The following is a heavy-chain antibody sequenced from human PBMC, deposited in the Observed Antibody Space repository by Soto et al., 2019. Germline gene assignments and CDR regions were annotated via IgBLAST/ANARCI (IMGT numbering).Heavy chain of an antibody. D-gene: IGHD4-4*01. CDR3: ARDGVDSNYGTSYYYYYMDV. J-gene: IGHJ6*03. Sequence: GASVKVSCKASGYTFTSYAMHWVRQAPGQRLEWMGWINAGNGNTKYSQKFQGRVTITRDTSASTAYMELSSLRSEDTAVYYCARDGVDSNYGTSYYYYYMDVWGKGTTVTVSS. CDR1: GYTFTSYA. V-gene: IGHV1-3*01. CDR2: INAGNGNT.